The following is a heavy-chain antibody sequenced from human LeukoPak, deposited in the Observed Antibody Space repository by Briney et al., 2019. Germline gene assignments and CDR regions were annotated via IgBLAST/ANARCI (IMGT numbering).Heavy chain of an antibody. D-gene: IGHD1-26*01. CDR3: ASLHSGSYYVY. V-gene: IGHV4-59*01. CDR2: IYYSGST. Sequence: SETLSLTCTVSGGSISSYYWSWIRQPSGKGLEWIGYIYYSGSTNYNPSLKSRVTISVDTSKNQFSLKLSSVTAADTAVYYCASLHSGSYYVYWGQGTLVTVSS. J-gene: IGHJ4*02. CDR1: GGSISSYY.